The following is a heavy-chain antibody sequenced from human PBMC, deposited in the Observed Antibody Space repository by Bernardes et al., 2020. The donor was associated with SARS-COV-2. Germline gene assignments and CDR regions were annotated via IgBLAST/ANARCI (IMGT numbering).Heavy chain of an antibody. CDR3: ASPRGYSSGPFDY. J-gene: IGHJ4*02. CDR2: ISSSSSYI. CDR1: GFTFSSYS. Sequence: GGSLRLCCAASGFTFSSYSMNWVRQAPGKGLEWVSSISSSSSYIYYADSVKGRFTISRDNAKNSLYLQMNSLRAEDTAVYYCASPRGYSSGPFDYWGQGTLVTVSS. V-gene: IGHV3-21*01. D-gene: IGHD6-19*01.